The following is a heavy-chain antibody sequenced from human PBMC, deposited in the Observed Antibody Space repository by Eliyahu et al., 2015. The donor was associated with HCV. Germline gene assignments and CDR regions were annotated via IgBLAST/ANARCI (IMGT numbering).Heavy chain of an antibody. V-gene: IGHV4-34*01. D-gene: IGHD2-15*01. CDR1: GGSFSGYY. J-gene: IGHJ4*02. CDR3: ARAYCSGGSCYSGGADY. Sequence: QVQLQQWGAGLLKPSETLSLXCAXYGGSFSGYYWSWIRQPPGKGLEWIGEINHSGSTNYNPSLKSRVTISVDTSKNQFSLKLSSVTAADTAVYYCARAYCSGGSCYSGGADYWGQGTLVTVSS. CDR2: INHSGST.